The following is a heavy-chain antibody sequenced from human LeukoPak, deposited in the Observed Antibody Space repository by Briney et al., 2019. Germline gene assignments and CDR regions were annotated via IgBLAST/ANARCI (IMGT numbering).Heavy chain of an antibody. Sequence: SETLSLTCTVSGGSFSSHYWSWIRQPPGKGLEWIGYIYYSGSTNYNPSLKSRVTISVDTSKNQFSLKLSSVTAADTAVYYCARLMGLGYCSGGSCSNWFDPWGQGTLVTVSS. CDR3: ARLMGLGYCSGGSCSNWFDP. CDR1: GGSFSSHY. J-gene: IGHJ5*02. V-gene: IGHV4-59*08. CDR2: IYYSGST. D-gene: IGHD2-15*01.